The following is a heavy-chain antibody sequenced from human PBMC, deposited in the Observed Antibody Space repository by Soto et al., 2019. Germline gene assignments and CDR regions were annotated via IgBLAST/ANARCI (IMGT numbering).Heavy chain of an antibody. J-gene: IGHJ5*02. D-gene: IGHD6-13*01. CDR1: GDSVSSNLAS. Sequence: SQTLSLTCVISGDSVSSNLASWSWNRQSPSRGLEWLGRTYYRSKWYSYYALSVKSRITINPDTSKNQFSLHLSSVTPEDTAVYYCARHPDRIAQIGWFDPWGQGTLVPVSS. CDR3: ARHPDRIAQIGWFDP. V-gene: IGHV6-1*01. CDR2: TYYRSKWYS.